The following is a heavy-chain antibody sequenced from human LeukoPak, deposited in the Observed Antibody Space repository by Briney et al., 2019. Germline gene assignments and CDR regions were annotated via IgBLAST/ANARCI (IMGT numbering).Heavy chain of an antibody. CDR3: ARGHNSGYYLKY. D-gene: IGHD3-22*01. Sequence: GGSLRLSCAASGFTFSHYWMAWVRQAPGKGLEWVSDISGSSSYTDYADSVKGRFTISKDNANSSVFLQMDSLRAEDTAVYYCARGHNSGYYLKYWGQGTLVTVPS. CDR1: GFTFSHYW. J-gene: IGHJ4*02. V-gene: IGHV3-11*06. CDR2: ISGSSSYT.